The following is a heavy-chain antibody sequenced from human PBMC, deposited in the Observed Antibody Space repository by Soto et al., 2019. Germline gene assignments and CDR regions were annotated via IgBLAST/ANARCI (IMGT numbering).Heavy chain of an antibody. D-gene: IGHD2-15*01. CDR1: GFTFSIYW. J-gene: IGHJ4*02. Sequence: VQLVESGGGLVQPGGSLRLSCAASGFTFSIYWMHWVRQAPGKGLVWVSHIDDDGSSTTYADSVKGRFTISRDNAKNTLYLQMNSLRAEDTAVYYCARSGRYCSGGSCHETFDYWGQGTLVTVSS. CDR3: ARSGRYCSGGSCHETFDY. CDR2: IDDDGSST. V-gene: IGHV3-74*01.